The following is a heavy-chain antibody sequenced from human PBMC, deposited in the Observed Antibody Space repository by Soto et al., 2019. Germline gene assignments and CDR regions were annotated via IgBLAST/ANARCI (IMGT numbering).Heavy chain of an antibody. CDR1: GGSISSSSYY. J-gene: IGHJ3*02. CDR3: ARQSYYDFWSGQEDDAFDI. Sequence: SETLSLTCTVSGGSISSSSYYWGWIRQPPGKGLEWIGSIYYSGSTYYNPSLKSRVTISVDTSKNQFSLKLSSVTAADTAVYYCARQSYYDFWSGQEDDAFDIWGQGTMVTVSS. V-gene: IGHV4-39*01. CDR2: IYYSGST. D-gene: IGHD3-3*01.